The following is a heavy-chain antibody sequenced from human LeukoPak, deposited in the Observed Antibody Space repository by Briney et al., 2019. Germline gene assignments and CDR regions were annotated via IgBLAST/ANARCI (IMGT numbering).Heavy chain of an antibody. CDR1: VVTFSSYG. CDR2: ISYDGSNK. Sequence: VGSLRLSCAASVVTFSSYGMHWVRQAPGKGLGWVAVISYDGSNKYYADSVKGRFTISRDNSKNTLYLKMNSLRAEDTAVYYCARVAHLDYDILTGSYFDYWGQGTLVTVSS. J-gene: IGHJ4*02. D-gene: IGHD3-9*01. CDR3: ARVAHLDYDILTGSYFDY. V-gene: IGHV3-30*03.